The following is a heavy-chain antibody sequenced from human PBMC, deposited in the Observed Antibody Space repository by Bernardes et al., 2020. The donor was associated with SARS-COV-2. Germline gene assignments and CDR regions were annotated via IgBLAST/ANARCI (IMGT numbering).Heavy chain of an antibody. D-gene: IGHD5-12*01. CDR3: VRGTSGGYGIFDS. V-gene: IGHV3-74*01. J-gene: IGHJ4*02. CDR2: IDRDGSPT. CDR1: GFTFSNYW. Sequence: GGSLTLSCAASGFTFSNYWMHWVRQFPGEGLVWVSRIDRDGSPTNYPDLVKGRYTISRDNAKNTVYLQMNSMRAEDTALYYCVRGTSGGYGIFDSWGQGILVTVSS.